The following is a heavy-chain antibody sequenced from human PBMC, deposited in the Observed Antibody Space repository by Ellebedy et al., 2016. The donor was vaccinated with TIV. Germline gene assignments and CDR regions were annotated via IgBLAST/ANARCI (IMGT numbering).Heavy chain of an antibody. V-gene: IGHV3-21*04. CDR2: ISGSGDKT. J-gene: IGHJ4*02. Sequence: PGGSLRLSCVVSGFTFSSYSMNWVRQAPGKGLEWVSAISGSGDKTYSADSVKGRFTISRDNSKNTLYLQMDGRRVEDTAVYCGATRVGEGIQLWGGFDSWGQGTLVTVSS. CDR1: GFTFSSYS. CDR3: ATRVGEGIQLWGGFDS. D-gene: IGHD5-18*01.